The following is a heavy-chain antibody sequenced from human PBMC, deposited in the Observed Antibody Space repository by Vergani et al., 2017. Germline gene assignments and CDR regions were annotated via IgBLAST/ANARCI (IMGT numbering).Heavy chain of an antibody. CDR3: ARETPSDIAYCGGDCDSTYNWFDP. CDR1: GGTFSSYA. CDR2: IIPIFGTA. V-gene: IGHV1-69*01. Sequence: QVQLVQSGAEVKKPGSSVKVSCKASGGTFSSYAISWVRQAPGQGLEWMGGIIPIFGTANYAQKFQGRVTITADESTSTAYMELSSLRSEDTAVYYCARETPSDIAYCGGDCDSTYNWFDPWGQGTLVTVSS. D-gene: IGHD2-21*01. J-gene: IGHJ5*02.